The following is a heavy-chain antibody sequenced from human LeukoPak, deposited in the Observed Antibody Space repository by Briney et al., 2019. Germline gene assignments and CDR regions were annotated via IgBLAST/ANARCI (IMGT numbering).Heavy chain of an antibody. CDR1: GFTFNNYW. CDR3: ARIGYSSSSIDY. CDR2: INQGGTIR. Sequence: GGSLRLSCAASGFTFNNYWMSWVRQAPGKGLEWVANINQGGTIRYFGDSVKGQFTISRDNAKNSLYLQMNSLRDEDTAVYYCARIGYSSSSIDYWGQGTLVTVSS. D-gene: IGHD6-13*01. J-gene: IGHJ4*02. V-gene: IGHV3-7*01.